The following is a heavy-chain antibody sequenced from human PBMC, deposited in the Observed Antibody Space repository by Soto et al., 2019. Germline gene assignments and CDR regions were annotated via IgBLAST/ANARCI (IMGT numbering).Heavy chain of an antibody. V-gene: IGHV1-24*01. CDR2: FDPEDGET. J-gene: IGHJ6*02. CDR3: ATARSRLLGDYIYYYYGMDV. D-gene: IGHD4-17*01. CDR1: GYTLTEVS. Sequence: ASVKVACKVSGYTLTEVSMHWVRQAPGKGLEWMGGFDPEDGETIYAQKFQGRVTMTEDTSTDTAYMELSSLRSEDTAVYYCATARSRLLGDYIYYYYGMDVWGQGTTVTVSS.